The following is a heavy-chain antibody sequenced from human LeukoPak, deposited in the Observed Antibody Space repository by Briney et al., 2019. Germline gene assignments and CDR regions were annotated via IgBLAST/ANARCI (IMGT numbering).Heavy chain of an antibody. D-gene: IGHD6-19*01. J-gene: IGHJ4*01. CDR2: IYHTGST. CDR3: ARDRGSTGYYYLDS. V-gene: IGHV4-59*01. CDR1: GGPITEYY. Sequence: PSETLSLTCSVSGGPITEYYWSGIRQPPGKGLEWIGYIYHTGSTNYSPSLKSRVTMSVDASRNQFSLKLVSVTAADTAVYYCARDRGSTGYYYLDSWGKGILVTVSS.